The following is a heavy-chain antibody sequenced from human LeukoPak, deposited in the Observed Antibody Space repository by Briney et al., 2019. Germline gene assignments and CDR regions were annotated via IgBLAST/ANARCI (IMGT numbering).Heavy chain of an antibody. CDR3: ARKSSRDGYSLGY. D-gene: IGHD5-24*01. V-gene: IGHV1-8*01. CDR1: GYTFTSYD. Sequence: ASVKVSCKASGYTFTSYDINWVRQATGQGLEWMGWMNPNSGNTGYAQKFQGRVTMTRNTSISTAYMELSSLRSEDTVVYYCARKSSRDGYSLGYWGQGTLVTVSS. J-gene: IGHJ4*02. CDR2: MNPNSGNT.